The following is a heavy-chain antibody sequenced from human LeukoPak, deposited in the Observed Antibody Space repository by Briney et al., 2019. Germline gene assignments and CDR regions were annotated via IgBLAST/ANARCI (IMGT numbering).Heavy chain of an antibody. CDR3: AREKDSTRDAFDI. J-gene: IGHJ3*02. CDR2: VSYDGSNK. CDR1: GFTFSSDA. Sequence: GRSLRLSCAASGFTFSSDAMHWVRQAPGKGLEWVAVVSYDGSNKDYADSVKGRFTISRDNAENSLFLRMNSLGAEDTAVYYCAREKDSTRDAFDIWGQGTMVTVSS. D-gene: IGHD2-15*01. V-gene: IGHV3-30-3*01.